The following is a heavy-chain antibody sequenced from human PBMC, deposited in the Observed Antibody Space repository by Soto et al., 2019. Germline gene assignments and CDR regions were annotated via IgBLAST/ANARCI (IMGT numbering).Heavy chain of an antibody. J-gene: IGHJ4*02. CDR3: ARGRRYGYNRFDY. D-gene: IGHD5-18*01. CDR1: GGSISSYY. V-gene: IGHV4-59*12. Sequence: SETLSLTCTVSGGSISSYYWSWIRQPPEKGLEWIGYIYYSGSTNYNPSLKSRVTISVDTSKNQFSLKLSSVTAADTAVYYCARGRRYGYNRFDYWGQGTLVTVSS. CDR2: IYYSGST.